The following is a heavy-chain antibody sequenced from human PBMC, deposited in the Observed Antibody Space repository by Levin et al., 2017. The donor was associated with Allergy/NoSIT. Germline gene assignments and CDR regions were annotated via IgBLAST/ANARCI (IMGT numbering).Heavy chain of an antibody. CDR2: IDWDDDK. Sequence: SGPTLVKPTQTLTLTCTFSGFSVTTTGMRASWIRQPPGKALEWLARIDWDDDKFYSTSLKTRLSISKDTSKNQVVLTMTNMDPVDTATYHCAQSGSHDSFDIWGQGTMVTVSS. V-gene: IGHV2-70*04. J-gene: IGHJ3*02. CDR1: GFSVTTTGMR. D-gene: IGHD2-21*02. CDR3: AQSGSHDSFDI.